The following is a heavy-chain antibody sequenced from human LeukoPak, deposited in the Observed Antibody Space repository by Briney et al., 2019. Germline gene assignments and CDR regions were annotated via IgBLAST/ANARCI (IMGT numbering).Heavy chain of an antibody. D-gene: IGHD3-10*01. V-gene: IGHV3-66*04. J-gene: IGHJ4*02. CDR2: IFTAGST. CDR3: ARRRGVTFGDFDY. Sequence: GGSLRLSCAASGFTVSSNYMSWVRQAPGKGLEWVSVIFTAGSTFYADSVKGRFNISRDNSKNTLYLQMNSLRAEDTALYYCARRRGVTFGDFDYWGQGTLVTVSS. CDR1: GFTVSSNY.